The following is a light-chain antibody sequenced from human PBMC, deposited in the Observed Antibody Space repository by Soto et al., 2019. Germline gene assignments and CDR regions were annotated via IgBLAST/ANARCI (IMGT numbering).Light chain of an antibody. CDR1: QSVSSNY. CDR2: AAS. Sequence: LSQSPGTVSLSPGERATLSCRASQSVSSNYLAWFQQKPGQAPRLLIYAASSRATGIPDRFSGSGSGTDFTLTISRLEPEDFAVYYCQQYGSSPQPFGQGSK. CDR3: QQYGSSPQP. J-gene: IGKJ1*01. V-gene: IGKV3-20*01.